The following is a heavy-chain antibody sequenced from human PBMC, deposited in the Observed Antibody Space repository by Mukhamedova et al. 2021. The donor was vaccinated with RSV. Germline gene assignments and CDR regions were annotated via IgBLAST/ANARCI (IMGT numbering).Heavy chain of an antibody. V-gene: IGHV4-30-4*08. CDR2: IYYGENT. Sequence: NGEYYWNWIRQPPGQRLEWIGYIYYGENTYYNPSLKSRVTISVDTSTNQLSLELTSVTAADTAVYYCSSLGLDHQDASWGQGIL. CDR3: SSLGLDHQDAS. J-gene: IGHJ5*01. D-gene: IGHD1-14*01. CDR1: NGEYY.